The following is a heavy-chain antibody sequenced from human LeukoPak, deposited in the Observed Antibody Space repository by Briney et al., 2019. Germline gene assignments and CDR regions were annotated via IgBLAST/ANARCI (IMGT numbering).Heavy chain of an antibody. V-gene: IGHV3-15*01. J-gene: IGHJ3*01. CDR3: TTDSEVVITYGALDV. CDR2: IKRKSDGGTT. Sequence: GGSLRLSCAASGFTFSSYSMNWVRQAPGKGLEWVGRIKRKSDGGTTDYAAPVKGRFIISRDDSKNTLFLQMTSLKTEDTAVYYCTTDSEVVITYGALDVWGQGTMVTVSS. CDR1: GFTFSSYS. D-gene: IGHD3-22*01.